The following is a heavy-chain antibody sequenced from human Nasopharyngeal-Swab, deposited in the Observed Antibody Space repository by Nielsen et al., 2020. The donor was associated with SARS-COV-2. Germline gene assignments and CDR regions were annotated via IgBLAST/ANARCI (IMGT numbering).Heavy chain of an antibody. V-gene: IGHV4-39*01. Sequence: SETLSLTCTVSGGSINNSSYYWGWIRQPPGEGLESIGNIYNSGSTDYYPSLKSRVTMSVDTSKNQFSLKLTSVTAADTAMYYCARLPKRGQNVNYYYYMDVWGRGTTVTVSS. CDR1: GGSINNSSYY. CDR3: ARLPKRGQNVNYYYYMDV. CDR2: IYNSGST. D-gene: IGHD3-16*01. J-gene: IGHJ6*03.